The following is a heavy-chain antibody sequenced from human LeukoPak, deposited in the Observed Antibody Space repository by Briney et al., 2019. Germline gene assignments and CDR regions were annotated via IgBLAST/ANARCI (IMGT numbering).Heavy chain of an antibody. Sequence: PGGSLRLSCAASGFVFSTYWMTWVRQVPGKGLEWVANINLDGTEEHYVDSSLKGRFTISRDNAKNSLYLQMTSLRVEDTAVYYCASGRHDFLHWGQGTQVTVSS. V-gene: IGHV3-7*01. J-gene: IGHJ4*02. CDR1: GFVFSTYW. CDR3: ASGRHDFLH. D-gene: IGHD3/OR15-3a*01. CDR2: INLDGTEE.